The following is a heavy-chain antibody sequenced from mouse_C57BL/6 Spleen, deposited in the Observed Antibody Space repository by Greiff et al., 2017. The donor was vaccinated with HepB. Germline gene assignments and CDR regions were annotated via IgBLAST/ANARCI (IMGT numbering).Heavy chain of an antibody. CDR3: ARALLDY. Sequence: EVHLVESGPGLVKPSQSLSLTCSVTGYSITSGYYWNWIRQFPGNKLEWMGYISYDGSNNYNPSLKNRISITRDTSKNQFFLKLNSVTTEDTATYYCARALLDYWGQGTTLTVSS. CDR2: ISYDGSN. CDR1: GYSITSGYY. V-gene: IGHV3-6*01. J-gene: IGHJ2*01.